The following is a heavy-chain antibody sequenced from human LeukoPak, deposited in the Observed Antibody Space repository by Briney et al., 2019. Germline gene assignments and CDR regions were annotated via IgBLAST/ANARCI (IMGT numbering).Heavy chain of an antibody. Sequence: TSETLSLTCAVYGGSFSGYYWSWIRQPPGKELEWIGEINHSGSTNYNPSLKSRVTISVDTSKNQFSLKLSSVTAADTAVYYCARGSPYYDYVWGSYRYWYFDYWGQGTLVTVSS. D-gene: IGHD3-16*02. CDR2: INHSGST. CDR1: GGSFSGYY. J-gene: IGHJ4*02. V-gene: IGHV4-34*01. CDR3: ARGSPYYDYVWGSYRYWYFDY.